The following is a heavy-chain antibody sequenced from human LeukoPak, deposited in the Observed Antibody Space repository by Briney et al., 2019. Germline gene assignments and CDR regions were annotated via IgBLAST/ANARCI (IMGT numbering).Heavy chain of an antibody. CDR2: IGSDNKP. Sequence: GGSLRLSCEASGFTFSAYAMTGFRQAPGQGLEWVSSIGSDNKPHYSESVKGRFAISRDNYKNTLFLQLHNLRVEDTALYYCARHLHYYVAMDVWGRGTTVTVSS. J-gene: IGHJ6*02. V-gene: IGHV3-23*05. CDR1: GFTFSAYA. D-gene: IGHD3-10*02. CDR3: ARHLHYYVAMDV.